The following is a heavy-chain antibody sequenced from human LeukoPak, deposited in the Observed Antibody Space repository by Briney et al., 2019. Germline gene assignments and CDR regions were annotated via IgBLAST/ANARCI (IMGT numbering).Heavy chain of an antibody. D-gene: IGHD2-15*01. Sequence: GGSLRLSCAASGFTFDDYAMHWVRQAPGKGLEWVAVIWYDGSNKYYADSVKGRFTISRDNSKNTLYLQMNSLRAEDTAVYYCAREGRYCSGGSCYSDYWGQGTLVTVSS. V-gene: IGHV3-33*08. CDR2: IWYDGSNK. CDR1: GFTFDDYA. J-gene: IGHJ4*02. CDR3: AREGRYCSGGSCYSDY.